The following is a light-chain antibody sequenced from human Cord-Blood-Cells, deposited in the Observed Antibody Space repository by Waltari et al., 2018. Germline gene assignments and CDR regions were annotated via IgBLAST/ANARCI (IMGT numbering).Light chain of an antibody. CDR3: CSYAGSSIWV. V-gene: IGLV2-23*01. J-gene: IGLJ3*02. CDR2: EGS. CDR1: RSDVGSYKL. Sequence: QSALTQPASVSGSPGQSITISCTGTRSDVGSYKLVSWYQQHPGKAPKPVIYEGSQRPSGVSSRFAGSKAGNTASLTIAGLQAEDEADYYCCSYAGSSIWVFGGGTKLTVL.